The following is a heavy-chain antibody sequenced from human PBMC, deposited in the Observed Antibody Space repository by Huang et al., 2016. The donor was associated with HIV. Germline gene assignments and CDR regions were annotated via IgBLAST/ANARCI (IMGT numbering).Heavy chain of an antibody. V-gene: IGHV3-7*01. CDR2: IKQDESEK. CDR1: TFRFGDYW. D-gene: IGHD1-7*01. Sequence: VASGGRLVQPGGSIRLSCVGSTFRFGDYWMSWVRQSSGKGREWVANIKQDESEKYYVDSVKGRFNISRDNAKKVLFLEMNNVRVEDTATYYCATKTAAMDIWGQGTTVTVS. CDR3: ATKTAAMDI. J-gene: IGHJ6*02.